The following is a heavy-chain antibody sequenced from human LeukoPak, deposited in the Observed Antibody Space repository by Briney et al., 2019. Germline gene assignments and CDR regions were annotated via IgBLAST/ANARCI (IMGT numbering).Heavy chain of an antibody. J-gene: IGHJ4*02. CDR2: INPNSGGT. CDR1: GYTFTGYY. V-gene: IGHV1-2*06. Sequence: ASVKVSCKASGYTFTGYYMHWVRQAPGQGLEWMGRINPNSGGTNYAQKFQGRVTMTEDTSTDTAYMELSSLRSEDTAVYYCATLAPRYQLLAFDYWGQGTLVTVSS. CDR3: ATLAPRYQLLAFDY. D-gene: IGHD2-2*01.